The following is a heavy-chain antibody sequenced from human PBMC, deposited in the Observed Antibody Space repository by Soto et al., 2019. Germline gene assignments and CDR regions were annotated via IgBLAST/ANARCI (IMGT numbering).Heavy chain of an antibody. Sequence: GGSLRLSCASSVFTFSSYSMNWVRQAPGKGLEWVSSISSSSSYIYYADSVKGRFTISRDNAKNSLYLQMNSLRAEDTAVYYCARDSRSRYYFEYWGQGTLVSGSS. J-gene: IGHJ4*02. CDR1: VFTFSSYS. CDR2: ISSSSSYI. CDR3: ARDSRSRYYFEY. V-gene: IGHV3-21*01. D-gene: IGHD6-13*01.